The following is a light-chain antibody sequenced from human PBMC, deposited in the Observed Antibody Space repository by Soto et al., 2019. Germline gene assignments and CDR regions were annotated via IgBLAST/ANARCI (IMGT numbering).Light chain of an antibody. CDR3: QQYVTSPWA. J-gene: IGKJ1*01. V-gene: IGKV3-20*01. CDR1: QSVSSSV. CDR2: GAS. Sequence: EMVLTQSPGTLSLSPGERATLSCRASQSVSSSVLAWYQQKPGQAPRLLIYGASNRATGIPDRFSGSGSGTDFTLTISRLEPDDFAVYYCQQYVTSPWAFGQGTKLAIE.